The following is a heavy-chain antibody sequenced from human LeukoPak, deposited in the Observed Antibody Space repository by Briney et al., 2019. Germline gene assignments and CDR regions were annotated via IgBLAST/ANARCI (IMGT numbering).Heavy chain of an antibody. CDR3: AKDRVPEDYYYYGMDV. CDR1: GFTFSSYG. J-gene: IGHJ6*02. Sequence: GGSLRLFCAASGFTFSSYGMHWVRQAPGKGLEWVAVISYDGSNKYYADSVKGRFTISRDNSKNTLYLQMNSLRAEDTAVYYCAKDRVPEDYYYYGMDVWGQGTTVTVSS. D-gene: IGHD2-2*01. V-gene: IGHV3-30*18. CDR2: ISYDGSNK.